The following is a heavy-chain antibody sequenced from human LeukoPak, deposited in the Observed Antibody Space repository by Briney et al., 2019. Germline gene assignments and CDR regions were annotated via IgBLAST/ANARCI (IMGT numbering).Heavy chain of an antibody. CDR1: GYAFTSYG. J-gene: IGHJ4*02. CDR2: ISAYNGNT. CDR3: ARSPWGTTRSNSYCFDY. D-gene: IGHD2-15*01. V-gene: IGHV1-18*01. Sequence: ASVKVSCKASGYAFTSYGISWVRQAPGQGLEWMGWISAYNGNTNYAQKLQGRVTMTTDTSTSTAYMELRSLRSDDTAVYYCARSPWGTTRSNSYCFDYWGQGTLVTVSS.